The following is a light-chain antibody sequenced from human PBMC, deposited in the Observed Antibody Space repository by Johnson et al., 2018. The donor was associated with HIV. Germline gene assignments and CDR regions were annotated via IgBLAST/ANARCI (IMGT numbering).Light chain of an antibody. CDR2: ENN. J-gene: IGLJ1*01. CDR1: ISNIGDNF. CDR3: GTWDRSLSGGV. Sequence: QSVLTQPPSVSAAPGQKVTISCSGSISNIGDNFVSWYQQFPRTAPKLLIYENNRRPSGIPDRFSGSKSGTSATLGINGLQTGDEADYACGTWDRSLSGGVFGTGTKVTVL. V-gene: IGLV1-51*02.